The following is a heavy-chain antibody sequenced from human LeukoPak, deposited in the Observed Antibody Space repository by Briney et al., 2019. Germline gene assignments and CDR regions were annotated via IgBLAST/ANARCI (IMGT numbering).Heavy chain of an antibody. CDR2: INNNGGST. J-gene: IGHJ3*02. CDR3: VKDRGRDIFTGYSYAFDI. V-gene: IGHV3-64D*09. Sequence: GGSLRLYCSASGFTFSSYGMHWVRQAPGKGLEYVSAINNNGGSTYYADSVKGRFTISRDNSKNTLYLQMSSLRAEDTAVYYCVKDRGRDIFTGYSYAFDIWGQGTMVTVSS. CDR1: GFTFSSYG. D-gene: IGHD3-9*01.